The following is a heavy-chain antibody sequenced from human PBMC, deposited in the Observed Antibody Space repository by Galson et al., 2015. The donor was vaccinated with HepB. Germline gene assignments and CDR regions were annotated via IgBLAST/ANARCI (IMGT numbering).Heavy chain of an antibody. CDR3: AKLRYFDPDAFNI. Sequence: SLRLSCAASKFTFSNYAMSWVRQAPGKGLEWVSTVSGSGTSTYYADSVKGRFTISRDNSKNTLYLQMNSLRVEDTAVYYCAKLRYFDPDAFNIWGQGTMVTVSS. CDR2: VSGSGTST. CDR1: KFTFSNYA. V-gene: IGHV3-23*01. D-gene: IGHD3-9*01. J-gene: IGHJ3*02.